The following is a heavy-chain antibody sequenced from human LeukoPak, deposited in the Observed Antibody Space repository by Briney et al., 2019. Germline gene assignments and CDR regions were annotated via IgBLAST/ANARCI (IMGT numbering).Heavy chain of an antibody. CDR3: TRRAARWQFDL. Sequence: SGGPLSLSCPVSGFKFDDSAMHGVRQAQGRGLGWVSGINWKTGTRTYAPSVKGRFTNSRDNAKNSPYMQVIRLTAEHTALYYCTRRAARWQFDLWGRGTLLTVSS. CDR1: GFKFDDSA. J-gene: IGHJ2*01. V-gene: IGHV3-9*01. D-gene: IGHD5-24*01. CDR2: INWKTGTR.